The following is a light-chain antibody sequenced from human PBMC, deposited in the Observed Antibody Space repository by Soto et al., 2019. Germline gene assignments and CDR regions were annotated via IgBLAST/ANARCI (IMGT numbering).Light chain of an antibody. J-gene: IGLJ1*01. CDR2: GNS. Sequence: VLTQPPSVSGAPGQRVTISCTGSSSNIGAGYDVHWYQQLPGTAPKLLIYGNSNRPSGVPDRFSGSKSGTSASLAITGLQAEDQADYYCQSYDSSLSGSYVFGTGTKV. CDR3: QSYDSSLSGSYV. CDR1: SSNIGAGYD. V-gene: IGLV1-40*01.